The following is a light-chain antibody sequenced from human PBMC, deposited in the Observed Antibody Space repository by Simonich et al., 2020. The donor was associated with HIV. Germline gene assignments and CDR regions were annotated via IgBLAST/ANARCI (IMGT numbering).Light chain of an antibody. CDR3: NSYTSSSTWV. CDR1: SSDVGGYYY. J-gene: IGLJ3*02. Sequence: QSALTQPVSVSGSPGQSITISCTGTSSDVGGYYYVSWYQQHPDKAPKLMIYGVTNRPSWVSNRFSGSKSGNTASLTISKLQAEDEADYYCNSYTSSSTWVFGGGTKLTVL. CDR2: GVT. V-gene: IGLV2-14*03.